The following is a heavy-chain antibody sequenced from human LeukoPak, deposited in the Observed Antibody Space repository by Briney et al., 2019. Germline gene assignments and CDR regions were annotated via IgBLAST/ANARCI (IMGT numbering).Heavy chain of an antibody. D-gene: IGHD3-22*01. CDR2: IYSGGRT. CDR1: GFTVSSNY. J-gene: IGHJ5*02. V-gene: IGHV3-66*01. CDR3: ARDLVVAGLVP. Sequence: GGSLRLSCAASGFTVSSNYMHWVRQAPGKGLEWVSVIYSGGRTYYAESVKGRFTISRDSSTNTLFLQMNSLRAEDTAIYYCARDLVVAGLVPWGQGTLVLVSS.